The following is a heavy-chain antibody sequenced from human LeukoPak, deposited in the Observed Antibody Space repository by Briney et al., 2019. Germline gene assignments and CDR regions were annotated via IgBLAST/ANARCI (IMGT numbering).Heavy chain of an antibody. J-gene: IGHJ4*02. CDR2: ISSSSSYI. CDR1: GFTFSSYS. V-gene: IGHV3-21*01. Sequence: GGSLRLSCAASGFTFSSYSMNWVRQAPGKGLEWVSSISSSSSYIYYADSVKGRFTISRDNAKNSLYLQMNSLRAEDTAVYYCARSEVATPGFDYWGQGTLVTVSS. CDR3: ARSEVATPGFDY.